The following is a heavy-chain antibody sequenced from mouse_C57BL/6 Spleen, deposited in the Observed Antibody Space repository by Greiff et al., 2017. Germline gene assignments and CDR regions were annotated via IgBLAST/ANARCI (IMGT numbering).Heavy chain of an antibody. CDR3: ARYCDYDGGDFDY. CDR2: ILPGSGGT. Sequence: VKLQESGAELMKPGASVKLSCKATGYTFTGYWIEWVKQRPGHGLEWIGEILPGSGGTNYNEKFKGKATFTADTSSNTAYMHLSSLTPEDSAIYYCARYCDYDGGDFDYWGQGTTLTVSS. CDR1: GYTFTGYW. J-gene: IGHJ2*01. V-gene: IGHV1-9*01. D-gene: IGHD2-4*01.